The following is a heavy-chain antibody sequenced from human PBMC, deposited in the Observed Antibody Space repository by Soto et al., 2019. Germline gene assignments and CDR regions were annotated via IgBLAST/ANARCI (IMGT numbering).Heavy chain of an antibody. CDR3: SRDRASSYFPAHYQLDP. V-gene: IGHV3-30*04. CDR2: ISYDGSKT. J-gene: IGHJ5*02. D-gene: IGHD1-1*01. Sequence: GGSLRLSCAASAFTFRSYTMHWVRQAPGKGLEWLATISYDGSKTNYADSVRGRFTISRDNSKSTLFLKMDRLRPEDTAVYSSSRDRASSYFPAHYQLDPCGQGTLVT. CDR1: AFTFRSYT.